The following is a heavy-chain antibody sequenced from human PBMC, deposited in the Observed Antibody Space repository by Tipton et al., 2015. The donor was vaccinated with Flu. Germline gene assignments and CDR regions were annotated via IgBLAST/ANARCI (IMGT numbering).Heavy chain of an antibody. Sequence: TLSLTCAVYGGSFSGYYWSWIRQPPGKGLGWIGEINHSGSTNYNPSLKSRVTISVDTSKNQFSLKLSSVTAADTAVYYCARALQNYFDYWGQGTLVTVSS. CDR1: GGSFSGYY. V-gene: IGHV4-34*01. CDR2: INHSGST. J-gene: IGHJ4*02. CDR3: ARALQNYFDY.